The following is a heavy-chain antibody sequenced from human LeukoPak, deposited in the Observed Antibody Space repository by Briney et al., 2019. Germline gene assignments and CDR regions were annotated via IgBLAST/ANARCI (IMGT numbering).Heavy chain of an antibody. CDR3: ASLYGEILDY. Sequence: PGGSLRLSCAASGFTFSNYNMSWVRQAPGKGLEWVSYISSSSSTIYYADSVKGRFTISRDNAKNSLYLQMNSLRAEDTAVYYCASLYGEILDYWGQGTLVTVSS. CDR2: ISSSSSTI. D-gene: IGHD4-17*01. J-gene: IGHJ4*02. V-gene: IGHV3-48*01. CDR1: GFTFSNYN.